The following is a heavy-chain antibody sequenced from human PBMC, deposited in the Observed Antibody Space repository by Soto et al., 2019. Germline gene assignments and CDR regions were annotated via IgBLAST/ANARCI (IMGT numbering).Heavy chain of an antibody. CDR3: AKDRRAAAVWAFRHGGGMDV. D-gene: IGHD6-13*01. CDR1: GFTFSSYG. V-gene: IGHV3-30*18. Sequence: GGSLRLSCAASGFTFSSYGMHWVRQAPGKGLEWVAVISYDGSNKYYADSVKGRFTISRDNSKNTLYLQMNSLRAEDTAVYYCAKDRRAAAVWAFRHGGGMDVWGQGTTVTVSS. J-gene: IGHJ6*02. CDR2: ISYDGSNK.